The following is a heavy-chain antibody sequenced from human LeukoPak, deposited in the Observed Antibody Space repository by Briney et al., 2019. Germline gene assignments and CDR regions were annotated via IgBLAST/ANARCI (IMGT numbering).Heavy chain of an antibody. J-gene: IGHJ5*02. V-gene: IGHV3-48*03. Sequence: GGSLRLSCAASGFTFSSYEMNWVRQAPGKGLEWVSYISSSGSTIYYADSVKGRFTISRDNSKNTLYLQMNSLRAEDTAVYYCAKGPYSGFSWGQGTLVTVSS. CDR1: GFTFSSYE. D-gene: IGHD1-26*01. CDR2: ISSSGSTI. CDR3: AKGPYSGFS.